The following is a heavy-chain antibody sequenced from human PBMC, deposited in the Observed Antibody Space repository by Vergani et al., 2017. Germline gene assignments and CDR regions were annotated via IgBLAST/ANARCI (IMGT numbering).Heavy chain of an antibody. V-gene: IGHV4-59*01. CDR2: IYYSGST. Sequence: QVQLQESGPGLVKPSETLSLTCTVSGGSISSYYWSWIRQPPGKGLEWIGYIYYSGSTNYNPSLKSRVTISVDTSKNQFSLKLSSVPAADTAVYYCARAYCSGGSCYSYYFDYWGQGTLVTVSS. D-gene: IGHD2-15*01. J-gene: IGHJ4*02. CDR1: GGSISSYY. CDR3: ARAYCSGGSCYSYYFDY.